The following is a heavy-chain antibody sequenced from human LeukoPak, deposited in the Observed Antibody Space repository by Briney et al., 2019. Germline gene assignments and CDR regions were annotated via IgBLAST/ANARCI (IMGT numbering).Heavy chain of an antibody. CDR3: ARRLRLTIFNY. CDR1: GGSISSYY. CDR2: IYYSGST. Sequence: SETLSLTCTVSGGSISSYYWSWIRQPPGKGLEWIGYIYYSGSTNYNPSLKSRVTLSVDTSKNQFSLKLSSVTAADTAVYYCARRLRLTIFNYWGQGTLVTVSS. J-gene: IGHJ4*02. V-gene: IGHV4-59*12. D-gene: IGHD3-9*01.